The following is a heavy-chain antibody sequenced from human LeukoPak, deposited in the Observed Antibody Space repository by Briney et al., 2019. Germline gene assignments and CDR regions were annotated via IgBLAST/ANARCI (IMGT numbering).Heavy chain of an antibody. D-gene: IGHD1-14*01. CDR1: GGSFSGYY. Sequence: SETLSLTCAVYGGSFSGYYWSWIRQPPGKGLEWIGEINHSGSTNYNPSLKSRVIISVDTSKNQFSLKLSSVTAADTAVYYCARGASFPGYYYYYGMDVWGQGTTVTVSS. CDR2: INHSGST. J-gene: IGHJ6*02. CDR3: ARGASFPGYYYYYGMDV. V-gene: IGHV4-34*01.